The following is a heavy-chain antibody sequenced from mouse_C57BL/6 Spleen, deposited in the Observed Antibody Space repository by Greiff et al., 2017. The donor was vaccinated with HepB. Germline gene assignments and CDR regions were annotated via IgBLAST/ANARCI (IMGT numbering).Heavy chain of an antibody. CDR3: ARRGYDYDDDDEDWYFDV. CDR2: LYPGDGDT. Sequence: QVQLQQSGPELVKPGASVKISCKASGYAFSSSWLNWVTQRPGKGLEWIGRLYPGDGDTNYNGQFKGKATLTADKSSSTAYMQLSSLTSEDAAVYCCARRGYDYDDDDEDWYFDVWGTGTTVTVSS. V-gene: IGHV1-82*01. D-gene: IGHD2-4*01. J-gene: IGHJ1*03. CDR1: GYAFSSSW.